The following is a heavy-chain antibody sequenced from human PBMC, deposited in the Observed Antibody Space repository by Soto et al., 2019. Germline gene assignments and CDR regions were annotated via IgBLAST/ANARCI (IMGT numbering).Heavy chain of an antibody. V-gene: IGHV3-30*18. CDR2: ISYDGSNT. CDR3: AKDRLELLYYYYGMDV. CDR1: GFTFSGYS. J-gene: IGHJ6*02. D-gene: IGHD1-7*01. Sequence: QVQLVESGGDVVQPGRSLRLSCAASGFTFSGYSMHWVRQVPGKGLEWVAVISYDGSNTYYADSVKGRFTVSRDNSKNTLYLQINSLRAEDAAVYYCAKDRLELLYYYYGMDVWGQGTTVTVSS.